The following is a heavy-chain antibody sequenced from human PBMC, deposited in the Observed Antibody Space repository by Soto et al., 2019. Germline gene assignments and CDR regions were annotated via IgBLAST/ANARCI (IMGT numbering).Heavy chain of an antibody. Sequence: PGGSLRLSCAASGFNFNSYTINWVRQAPGKRLEWLSSISSSGYIFSTDSVRGRFTISRDNAKNSVYLQMDSLRTEDTAVYYCARDSGYGAGNSVNHYIDYWGHGTLVTV. D-gene: IGHD3-10*01. CDR1: GFNFNSYT. V-gene: IGHV3-21*01. CDR2: ISSSGYI. J-gene: IGHJ4*01. CDR3: ARDSGYGAGNSVNHYIDY.